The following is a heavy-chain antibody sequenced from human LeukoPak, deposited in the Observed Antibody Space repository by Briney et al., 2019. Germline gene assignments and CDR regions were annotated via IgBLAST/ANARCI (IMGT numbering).Heavy chain of an antibody. D-gene: IGHD2-2*01. CDR2: IEQDGSEK. J-gene: IGHJ2*01. CDR1: GFTFSSYW. V-gene: IGHV3-7*03. CDR3: ARGHGPDIVVVPALRRYFDL. Sequence: GGSLRLSCAASGFTFSSYWMSWVRQAPGKGLEWVANIEQDGSEKYYVDSVKGRFTISRDNAKNSLYLQMNSLRAEDTAVYYCARGHGPDIVVVPALRRYFDLWGRGTLVTVSS.